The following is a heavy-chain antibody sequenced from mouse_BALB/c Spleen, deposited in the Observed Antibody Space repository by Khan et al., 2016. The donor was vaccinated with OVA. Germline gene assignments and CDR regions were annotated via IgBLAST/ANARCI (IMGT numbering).Heavy chain of an antibody. Sequence: VQLVESGGDLVQPGGSRKLSCAASGFTFSSYGMHWVRQAPEKGLEWVAYISGDSNTIYYADTVKGRFTISRDNPRNTLFLQMTRLMSEDTAMYYCATSYFYGYYFDYWGPGTTLTVSS. J-gene: IGHJ2*01. CDR3: ATSYFYGYYFDY. CDR1: GFTFSSYG. CDR2: ISGDSNTI. V-gene: IGHV5-17*02. D-gene: IGHD1-1*01.